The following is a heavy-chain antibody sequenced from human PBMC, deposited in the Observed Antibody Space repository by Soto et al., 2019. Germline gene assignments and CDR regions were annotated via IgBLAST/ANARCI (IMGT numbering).Heavy chain of an antibody. Sequence: EASVKVSCKASGGTFSSYAISWVRQAPGQGLEWMGGIIPIFGTANYAQKFQGRVTITADESTSTAYMELSSLRSEDTAVYYCARATVTTGVGYYYGMDVWGQGTTVTVSS. CDR1: GGTFSSYA. D-gene: IGHD4-17*01. CDR3: ARATVTTGVGYYYGMDV. V-gene: IGHV1-69*13. J-gene: IGHJ6*02. CDR2: IIPIFGTA.